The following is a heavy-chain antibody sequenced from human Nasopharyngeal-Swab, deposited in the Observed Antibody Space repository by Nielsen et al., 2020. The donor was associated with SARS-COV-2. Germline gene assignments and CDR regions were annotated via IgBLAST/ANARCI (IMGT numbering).Heavy chain of an antibody. CDR3: ARDRSLTMVRGVNFDY. CDR2: ISSSSSTI. V-gene: IGHV3-48*02. D-gene: IGHD3-10*01. J-gene: IGHJ4*02. Sequence: GGSLKISCAASGFTFSSYSMNWVRQAPGKGLEWVSYISSSSSTIYYADSVKGRFTISRDNAKNSLYLQMNSLRDEDTAVYYCARDRSLTMVRGVNFDYWGQGTLATVSS. CDR1: GFTFSSYS.